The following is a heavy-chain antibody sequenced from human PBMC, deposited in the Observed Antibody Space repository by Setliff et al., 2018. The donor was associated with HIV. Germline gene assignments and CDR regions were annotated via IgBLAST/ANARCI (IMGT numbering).Heavy chain of an antibody. D-gene: IGHD6-19*01. V-gene: IGHV3-23*01. CDR2: ISGSAGTT. CDR1: GFTFSNYA. Sequence: PGGSLRLSCAASGFTFSNYAMSWVRQAPGKGLEWVSGISGSAGTTYYADSVKGRFTISRDNSKNTLYLQMNSLRAEDTAVYYCAKEEQWLTTNAFDIWGQGTMVTVSS. J-gene: IGHJ3*02. CDR3: AKEEQWLTTNAFDI.